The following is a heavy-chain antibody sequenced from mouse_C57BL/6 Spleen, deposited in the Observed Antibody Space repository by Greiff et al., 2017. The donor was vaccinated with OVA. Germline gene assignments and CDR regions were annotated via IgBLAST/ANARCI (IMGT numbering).Heavy chain of an antibody. V-gene: IGHV5-4*01. Sequence: EVQRVESGGGLVKPGGSLKLSCAASGFTFSSYAMSWVRQTPEKRLEWVATISDGGSYTYYPDNVKGRFTISRDNAKNNLYLQMSHLKSEDTAMYYCARDITTELGYAMDYWGQGTSVTVSS. CDR1: GFTFSSYA. CDR3: ARDITTELGYAMDY. D-gene: IGHD1-1*01. CDR2: ISDGGSYT. J-gene: IGHJ4*01.